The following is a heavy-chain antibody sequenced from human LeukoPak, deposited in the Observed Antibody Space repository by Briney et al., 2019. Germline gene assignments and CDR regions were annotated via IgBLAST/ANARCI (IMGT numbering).Heavy chain of an antibody. V-gene: IGHV4-4*07. CDR3: AQRGVVICGIIVGFQKEAYYFDS. J-gene: IGHJ4*02. CDR1: GGSINSYY. Sequence: SETLSLTCTVSGGSINSYYWSWIRQPAGKGLEWIGRIYFSGSTNYKPSLKSRFSMSVDTSNNQLSLQLPSVTAPDTALRCFAQRGVVICGIIVGFQKEAYYFDSWGQGALVTVSS. CDR2: IYFSGST. D-gene: IGHD2-21*01.